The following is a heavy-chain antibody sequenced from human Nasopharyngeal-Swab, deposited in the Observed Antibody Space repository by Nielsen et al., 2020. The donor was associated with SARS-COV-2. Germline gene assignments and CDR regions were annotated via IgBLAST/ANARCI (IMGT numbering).Heavy chain of an antibody. D-gene: IGHD1-14*01. CDR1: GFTFSSYA. V-gene: IGHV3-30-3*01. J-gene: IGHJ4*02. CDR2: ISYDGSNK. Sequence: GESLKISCAASGFTFSSYAMHWVRQAPGKGLEWVAVISYDGSNKYYADSVKGRFTISRDNSKNTLYLQMNSLRAEDTAVYYCARDMENVYDYWGQGTLVTVSS. CDR3: ARDMENVYDY.